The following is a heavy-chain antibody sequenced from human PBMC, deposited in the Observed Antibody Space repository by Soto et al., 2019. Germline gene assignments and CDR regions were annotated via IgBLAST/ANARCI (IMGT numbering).Heavy chain of an antibody. J-gene: IGHJ4*02. D-gene: IGHD6-19*01. CDR3: ARASSGWMIDY. CDR1: GFTFSSYA. Sequence: QVQLVESGGGVVQPGRSLRLSCAASGFTFSSYAMHWVRQAPGKGLEWVAVISYDGSNKYYADSVKGRFTISRDNSKNTLYLQMNSLRAEDTAVYYCARASSGWMIDYWDQGTLVTVSS. CDR2: ISYDGSNK. V-gene: IGHV3-30-3*01.